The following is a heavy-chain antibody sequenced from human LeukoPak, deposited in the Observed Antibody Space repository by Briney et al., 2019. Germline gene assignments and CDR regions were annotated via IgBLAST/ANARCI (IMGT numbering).Heavy chain of an antibody. CDR1: GYTFTSYG. Sequence: ASVKVSCKASGYTFTSYGISWVRQAPGLGLEWLGWINTYNGDTKYAQRLQDRVTMTTDTSTTTAYMELRSLTSDDTAVYYCASAPRLAAVTPFDFWGQGTLVTVSS. CDR3: ASAPRLAAVTPFDF. V-gene: IGHV1-18*01. J-gene: IGHJ4*02. CDR2: INTYNGDT. D-gene: IGHD6-19*01.